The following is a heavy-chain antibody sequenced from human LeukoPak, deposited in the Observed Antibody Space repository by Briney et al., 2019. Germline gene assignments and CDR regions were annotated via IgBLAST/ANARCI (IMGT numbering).Heavy chain of an antibody. J-gene: IGHJ6*03. CDR3: ARRSSRGYNWNSNYYYYMDV. CDR2: INNSGST. V-gene: IGHV4-34*01. CDR1: GGSFSGYY. D-gene: IGHD1-20*01. Sequence: KPSETLSLTRAVYGGSFSGYYWSWIRQPPGKGLEWIGEINNSGSTNYNPSLKSRVTISVDTSKNLFSLKLSSVTAADTAVYYCARRSSRGYNWNSNYYYYMDVWGKGTTVTVSS.